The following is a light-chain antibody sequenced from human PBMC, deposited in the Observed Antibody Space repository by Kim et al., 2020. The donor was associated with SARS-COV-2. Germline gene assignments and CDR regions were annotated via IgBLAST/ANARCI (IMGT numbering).Light chain of an antibody. Sequence: SPGERATLACRSSQTINNRLGWYQQKPGQAPRLLIYDATTRATGIPARFIGSGSETDFTLTINGLQSEEFAVYYCQQSNNWPPLTFGQGTKVDIK. CDR2: DAT. J-gene: IGKJ1*01. CDR1: QTINNR. CDR3: QQSNNWPPLT. V-gene: IGKV3-15*01.